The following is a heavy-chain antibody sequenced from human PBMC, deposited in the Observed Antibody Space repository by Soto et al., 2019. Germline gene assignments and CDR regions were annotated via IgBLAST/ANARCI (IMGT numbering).Heavy chain of an antibody. CDR3: ARHSGDYGLDY. Sequence: GEAPNISCKGSGYSFTSYLISWDRQMPGKGLEWMGSIDPSDSYTHYSPSFQGHVTISADKSISTAYLQLSSVKASDTAMYYCARHSGDYGLDYWGQGTLVTVSS. CDR1: GYSFTSYL. J-gene: IGHJ4*02. CDR2: IDPSDSYT. D-gene: IGHD4-17*01. V-gene: IGHV5-10-1*01.